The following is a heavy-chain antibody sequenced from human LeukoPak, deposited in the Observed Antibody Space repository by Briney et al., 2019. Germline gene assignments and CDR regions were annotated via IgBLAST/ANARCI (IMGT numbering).Heavy chain of an antibody. CDR1: IDSISSYY. D-gene: IGHD1-1*01. CDR2: IFYSGST. J-gene: IGHJ4*02. Sequence: SETLSPTCTVSIDSISSYYWSWIRQPPGKGLEWVGYIFYSGSTNYNPSLKSRVTISVDTSKNQLSLKLNSVTAADTAVYYCAGSYNWSDDFDYWGPGTLVTVSS. V-gene: IGHV4-59*01. CDR3: AGSYNWSDDFDY.